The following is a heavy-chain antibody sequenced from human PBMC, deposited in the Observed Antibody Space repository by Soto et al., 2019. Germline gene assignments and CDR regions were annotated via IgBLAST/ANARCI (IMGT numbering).Heavy chain of an antibody. Sequence: QVQLQESGPGLVKPSETLSLTCTVSGGSISSYYWSWIRQPPGKGLEWIGYIYYSGSTNYNPSLKSLDSMTVDTSKNQFSLKLSSVTAADTAVYYCARASPYSSGWDNWFDPWGQGTLVTVSS. CDR1: GGSISSYY. V-gene: IGHV4-59*01. D-gene: IGHD6-19*01. J-gene: IGHJ5*02. CDR2: IYYSGST. CDR3: ARASPYSSGWDNWFDP.